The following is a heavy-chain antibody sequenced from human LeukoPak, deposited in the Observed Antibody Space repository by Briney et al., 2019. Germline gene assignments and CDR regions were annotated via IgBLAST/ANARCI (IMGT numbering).Heavy chain of an antibody. CDR2: LPYDGSYN. Sequence: GGSLRLSCLVSGVSLSSYGMHWVRQAPGRGLEWLAWLPYDGSYNLIAASLKGRFAISKDISTNTLYLDMDRLTAEDTAVYYCAAAGLGVAHWIASWGQGTLVIVSS. CDR1: GVSLSSYG. J-gene: IGHJ5*01. CDR3: AAAGLGVAHWIAS. V-gene: IGHV3-30*02. D-gene: IGHD2-15*01.